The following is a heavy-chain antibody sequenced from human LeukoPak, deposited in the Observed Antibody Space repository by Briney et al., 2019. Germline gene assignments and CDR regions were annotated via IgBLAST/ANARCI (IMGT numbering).Heavy chain of an antibody. V-gene: IGHV4-34*01. J-gene: IGHJ4*02. CDR3: ARGNKIDLIYYFDY. CDR1: GGSFSGYY. D-gene: IGHD3/OR15-3a*01. Sequence: SETLSITCAVYGGSFSGYYWSWIRQPPGKGLEWIGEINHSGGTNYNPSLKSRVTISVDTSKNQFSLKLSSVTAADTAVYYCARGNKIDLIYYFDYWGQGTLVTVSS. CDR2: INHSGGT.